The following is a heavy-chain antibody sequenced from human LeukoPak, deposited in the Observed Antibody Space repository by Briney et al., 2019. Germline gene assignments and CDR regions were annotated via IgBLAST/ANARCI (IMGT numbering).Heavy chain of an antibody. D-gene: IGHD5-24*01. J-gene: IGHJ4*02. V-gene: IGHV3-7*03. CDR2: IKEDGTET. CDR1: GFTGSNNY. Sequence: GGSLRLSCAASGFTGSNNYVSWVRLAPGKGLEWVANIKEDGTETYYVDSVKGRFTISRDNAKNSLYLQMNSLRVEDTAVYYCAKEGRSLQTYWGQGTLVTVSS. CDR3: AKEGRSLQTY.